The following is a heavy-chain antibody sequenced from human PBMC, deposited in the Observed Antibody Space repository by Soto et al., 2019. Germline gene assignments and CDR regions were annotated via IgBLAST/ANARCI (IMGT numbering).Heavy chain of an antibody. CDR1: GFTVSNNY. CDR2: IYSGGYT. Sequence: EVQLVESGGGLIQPGGSLRLSCAVSGFTVSNNYMSWVRQAPGKGLEGVSVIYSGGYTAYGDSVKGRFTISRDNSKNTLSLQRNSLSPGAQAVYSGAAPPGGGGYWGQGTLVTVSS. J-gene: IGHJ4*02. CDR3: AAPPGGGGY. V-gene: IGHV3-53*01. D-gene: IGHD3-10*01.